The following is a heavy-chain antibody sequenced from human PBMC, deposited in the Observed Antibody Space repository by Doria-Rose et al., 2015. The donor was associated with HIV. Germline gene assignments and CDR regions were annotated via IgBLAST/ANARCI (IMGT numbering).Heavy chain of an antibody. J-gene: IGHJ4*02. Sequence: QVQLVRSGAEVKKPGASVRVSCKASGYTFTRYAMHWVRQAPGQRPEWMGWINVDNGDTEYSQKFQGRLTITRYTSASTAYMELSSLTSDDTAVYYCAKDRVRVVQAATTLDFLGQGTLVTVSS. CDR3: AKDRVRVVQAATTLDF. CDR2: INVDNGDT. D-gene: IGHD2-2*01. V-gene: IGHV1-3*01. CDR1: GYTFTRYA.